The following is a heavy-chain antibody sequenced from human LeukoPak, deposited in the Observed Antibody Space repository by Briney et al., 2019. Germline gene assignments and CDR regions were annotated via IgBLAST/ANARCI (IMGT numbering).Heavy chain of an antibody. V-gene: IGHV4-34*01. Sequence: PSETLSLTCAVYGGSFSGYYWSWTRQPPGKGLEWIGEINHSGSTNYNPSLKSRVTISVDTSKNQFSLKLSSVTAADTAVYYCARGTDYYGSGSYFDYWGQGTLVTVSS. CDR1: GGSFSGYY. D-gene: IGHD3-10*01. CDR3: ARGTDYYGSGSYFDY. J-gene: IGHJ4*02. CDR2: INHSGST.